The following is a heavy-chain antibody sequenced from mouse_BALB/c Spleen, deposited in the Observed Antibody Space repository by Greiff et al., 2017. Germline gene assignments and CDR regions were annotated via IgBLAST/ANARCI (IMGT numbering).Heavy chain of an antibody. Sequence: VQLKESGAELVKPGASVKLSCTASGFNIKDTYMHWVKQRPEQGLEWIGRIDPANGNTKYDPKFQGKATITADTSSNTAYLQLSSLTSEDTAVYYCARELYGNFAWFAYWGQGTLVTVSA. CDR2: IDPANGNT. CDR3: ARELYGNFAWFAY. CDR1: GFNIKDTY. D-gene: IGHD2-1*01. V-gene: IGHV14-3*02. J-gene: IGHJ3*01.